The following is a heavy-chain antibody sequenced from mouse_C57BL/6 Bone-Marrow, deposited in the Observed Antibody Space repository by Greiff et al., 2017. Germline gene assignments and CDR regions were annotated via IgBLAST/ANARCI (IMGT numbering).Heavy chain of an antibody. CDR2: IDPENGDT. V-gene: IGHV14-4*01. CDR1: GFNIKDDY. D-gene: IGHD1-1*01. Sequence: EVKLMESGAELVRPGASVKLSCTASGFNIKDDYMHWVKQRPEQGLEWIGWIDPENGDTEYASKFQGKATITADTSSNPAYLQRSSLTSEDTAVYYCTTVITTVVYFDYWGQGTTLTVSS. J-gene: IGHJ2*01. CDR3: TTVITTVVYFDY.